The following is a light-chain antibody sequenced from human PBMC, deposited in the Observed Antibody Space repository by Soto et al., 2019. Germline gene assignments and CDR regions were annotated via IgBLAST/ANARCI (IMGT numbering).Light chain of an antibody. CDR3: QQSYSTPRT. Sequence: DIQMTQSPSSLSASVGDRVTITCRASQRISTYLNWYRQDPGKAPNLLIYAASSLHSGVPSRFSGSGSGTDFTLNISSLQPEDFATYYCQQSYSTPRTFGQGTKVEIK. V-gene: IGKV1-39*01. J-gene: IGKJ1*01. CDR1: QRISTY. CDR2: AAS.